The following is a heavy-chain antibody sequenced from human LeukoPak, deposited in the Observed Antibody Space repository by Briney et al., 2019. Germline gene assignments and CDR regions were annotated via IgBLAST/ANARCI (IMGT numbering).Heavy chain of an antibody. D-gene: IGHD3-3*01. J-gene: IGHJ6*02. CDR3: ASADYDFWSGFLYGMDV. CDR2: IIPIFGTA. V-gene: IGHV1-69*13. Sequence: SVKVSCKASVGTFSSYAISWVRQAPGQGLEWMGGIIPIFGTANYAQKFQGRVTITADESTSTAYMELSSLRSEDTAVYYCASADYDFWSGFLYGMDVWGQGTTVTVSS. CDR1: VGTFSSYA.